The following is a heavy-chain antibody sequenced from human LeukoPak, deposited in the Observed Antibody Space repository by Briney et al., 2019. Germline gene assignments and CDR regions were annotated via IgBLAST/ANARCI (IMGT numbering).Heavy chain of an antibody. Sequence: SETLSLTCTVSGGSISSGGYYWSWIRQHPGKGLEWIVYIYYSGSTYYNPSLKSRVTISVDTSKNQFSLKLSSVTAADTAVYYCARGKVVVVPAAMADYYYMDVWGKGTTVTVSS. V-gene: IGHV4-31*03. J-gene: IGHJ6*03. CDR2: IYYSGST. CDR1: GGSISSGGYY. CDR3: ARGKVVVVPAAMADYYYMDV. D-gene: IGHD2-2*01.